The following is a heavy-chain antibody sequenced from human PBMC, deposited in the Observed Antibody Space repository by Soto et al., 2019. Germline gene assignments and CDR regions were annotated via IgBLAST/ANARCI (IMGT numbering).Heavy chain of an antibody. Sequence: SETLSLTCTVSGGSIINYYWSWIRQPPGKRLEWIAHIYSSGSTHYNPSLKSRVTISLGPSENQLSLSLTSVTAADTAVYYCARNPRGPVDFDLWGPGTLVTVSS. CDR2: IYSSGST. D-gene: IGHD3-10*01. V-gene: IGHV4-59*01. CDR1: GGSIINYY. CDR3: ARNPRGPVDFDL. J-gene: IGHJ4*02.